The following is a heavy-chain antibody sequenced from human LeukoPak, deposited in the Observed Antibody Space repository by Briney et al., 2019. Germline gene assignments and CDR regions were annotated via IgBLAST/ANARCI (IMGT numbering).Heavy chain of an antibody. CDR3: AKDQAPVDTAMVTGGFDY. CDR1: GFTFSSYA. D-gene: IGHD5-18*01. V-gene: IGHV3-23*01. CDR2: ISGSGGST. J-gene: IGHJ4*02. Sequence: GSLRLSCAASGFTFSSYAMSWVRQAPGKGLEWVSAISGSGGSTYYADSVKGRFTISRDNSKNTLYLQMNSLRAEDTAVYYCAKDQAPVDTAMVTGGFDYWGQGTLVTVSS.